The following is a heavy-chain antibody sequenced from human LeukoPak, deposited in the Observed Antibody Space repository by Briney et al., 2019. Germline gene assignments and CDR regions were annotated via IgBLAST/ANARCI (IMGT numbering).Heavy chain of an antibody. D-gene: IGHD2-2*01. J-gene: IGHJ4*02. CDR3: ARDTGPSGTAFDY. CDR2: VYYSGST. CDR1: GGSISSSRSY. Sequence: SETLSLTCTVSGGSISSSRSYWVWIRQPPGKGLEWIGTVYYSGSTYYNPSLKSRVTISVDTSKNQFSLKLSSVTAADTAVYYGARDTGPSGTAFDYWGQGTLVTVSS. V-gene: IGHV4-39*07.